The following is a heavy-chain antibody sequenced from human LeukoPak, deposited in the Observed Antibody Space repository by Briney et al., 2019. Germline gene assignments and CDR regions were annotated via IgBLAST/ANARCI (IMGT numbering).Heavy chain of an antibody. Sequence: SETLSLTCTVSGGSISSGGYSWNWIRQHPGKGLEWIGYIYYSGSTYYNPSLKSRVTISVDTSKNQFSLKLSSVSAADTAVYYCARVSGYDPNWFDPWGQGTLVTVSS. D-gene: IGHD5-12*01. J-gene: IGHJ5*02. CDR1: GGSISSGGYS. V-gene: IGHV4-31*03. CDR2: IYYSGST. CDR3: ARVSGYDPNWFDP.